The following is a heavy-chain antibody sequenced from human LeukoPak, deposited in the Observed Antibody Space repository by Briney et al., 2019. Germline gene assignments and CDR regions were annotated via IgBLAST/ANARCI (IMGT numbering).Heavy chain of an antibody. V-gene: IGHV4-34*01. J-gene: IGHJ6*03. CDR3: ARSPLMVTADGHSYYYMDV. D-gene: IGHD5-18*01. CDR2: INLGGST. Sequence: SETLSLTCAVYGGSFSGYYWSWIRQPPGEGLEWIGEINLGGSTNYYPSLKSRITISVDASKNQVSLKLSSVTAADTAVYYCARSPLMVTADGHSYYYMDVWGKGTTVTVSS. CDR1: GGSFSGYY.